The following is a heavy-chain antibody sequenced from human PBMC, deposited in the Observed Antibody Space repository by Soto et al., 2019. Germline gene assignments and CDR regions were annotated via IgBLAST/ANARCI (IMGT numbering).Heavy chain of an antibody. CDR3: ARLYSGYDLGPRAFDY. CDR1: GGSISSYY. Sequence: SETLSLTCTVSGGSISSYYWSWIRQPPGKGLEWIGYIYYSGSTNYNPSLKSRVTISVDTSKNQFSLKLSSVTAADTAVYYCARLYSGYDLGPRAFDYWGQGTLVTVSS. J-gene: IGHJ4*02. V-gene: IGHV4-59*08. D-gene: IGHD5-12*01. CDR2: IYYSGST.